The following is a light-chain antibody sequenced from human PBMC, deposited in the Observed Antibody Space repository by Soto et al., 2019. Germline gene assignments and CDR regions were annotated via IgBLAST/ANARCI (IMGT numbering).Light chain of an antibody. CDR2: GAS. J-gene: IGKJ5*01. Sequence: EIVLTQSPGTLSLSPGERATPSCRASQSVSSSYLAWYQQKPGQAPRLLIYGASSRATGIPDRFSGSGSGTYFTLTISSLQSEDFAVYYCQQYNIWRSITFGPGTRLEIK. CDR3: QQYNIWRSIT. V-gene: IGKV3-20*01. CDR1: QSVSSSY.